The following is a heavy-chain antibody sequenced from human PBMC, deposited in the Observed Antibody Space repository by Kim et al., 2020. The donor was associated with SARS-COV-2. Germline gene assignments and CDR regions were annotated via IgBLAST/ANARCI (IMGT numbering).Heavy chain of an antibody. J-gene: IGHJ4*02. D-gene: IGHD5-12*01. CDR3: ARWGGYSGYDYVPDLSEFDY. V-gene: IGHV3-11*06. Sequence: RFTISRDNAKNSLYLQMNSLRAEDTAVYYCARWGGYSGYDYVPDLSEFDYWGQGTLVTVSS.